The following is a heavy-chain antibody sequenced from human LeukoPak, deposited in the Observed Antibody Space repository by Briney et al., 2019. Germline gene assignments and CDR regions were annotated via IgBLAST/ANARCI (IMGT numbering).Heavy chain of an antibody. D-gene: IGHD3-16*01. V-gene: IGHV3-30*01. Sequence: GGSLRLSCAASGFTFSSYAMHWVRQAPGKGLEWLAVISYDGTNKYYADSVKGRFTISRDNSKNTLYLQMNSLRDEDTAAYYCARDQGSLPVWFYYYMDVWGSGTTVTVSS. CDR2: ISYDGTNK. CDR1: GFTFSSYA. J-gene: IGHJ6*03. CDR3: ARDQGSLPVWFYYYMDV.